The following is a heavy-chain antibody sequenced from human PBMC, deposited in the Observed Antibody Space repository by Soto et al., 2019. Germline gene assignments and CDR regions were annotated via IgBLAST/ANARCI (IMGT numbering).Heavy chain of an antibody. D-gene: IGHD2-8*01. J-gene: IGHJ5*02. CDR1: GGSFSGYY. Sequence: QVQLQQWGAGLLKPSETLSLTCAVYGGSFSGYYWSWIRQPPGKGLEWIGEINHSGSTNYNPSLKSRVTISVDTSKTQFSLKLSSVTAADTAVYYCARGYCTNGVCFFSNWFDPWGQGTLVTVSS. CDR2: INHSGST. V-gene: IGHV4-34*01. CDR3: ARGYCTNGVCFFSNWFDP.